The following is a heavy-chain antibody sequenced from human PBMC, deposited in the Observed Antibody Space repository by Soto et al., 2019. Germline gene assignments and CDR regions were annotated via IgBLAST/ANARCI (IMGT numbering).Heavy chain of an antibody. J-gene: IGHJ6*02. Sequence: GGSLRLSCAASGFTFSSYWMHWVRQTPEKGLVWVSHIDNDGISTTYADSVKGRFTISRDNAKNTLYLQMNSLRAEDTAVYYCAKADYYDSSGYTLVPYYYYGMDVWGQGTTVTVSS. V-gene: IGHV3-74*01. CDR3: AKADYYDSSGYTLVPYYYYGMDV. CDR2: IDNDGIST. CDR1: GFTFSSYW. D-gene: IGHD3-22*01.